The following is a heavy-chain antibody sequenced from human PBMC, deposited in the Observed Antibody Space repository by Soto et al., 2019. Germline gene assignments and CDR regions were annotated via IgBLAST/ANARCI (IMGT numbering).Heavy chain of an antibody. CDR2: ISYDGSNK. J-gene: IGHJ2*01. D-gene: IGHD3-3*01. Sequence: QVQLVESGGGVVQPGRSLRLSCAASGFTFSSYAMHWVRQAPGKGLEWVAVISYDGSNKYYADSVKGRFTISRDNSKNTLYLQMNSLRAEDTAVYYCARSRSGYLNWYFDLWGRGTLVTVSS. CDR1: GFTFSSYA. V-gene: IGHV3-30-3*01. CDR3: ARSRSGYLNWYFDL.